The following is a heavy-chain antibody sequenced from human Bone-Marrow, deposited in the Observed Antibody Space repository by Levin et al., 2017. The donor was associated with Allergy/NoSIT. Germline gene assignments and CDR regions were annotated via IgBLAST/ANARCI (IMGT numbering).Heavy chain of an antibody. CDR3: THRPIPSSGSPVVSFSFQS. Sequence: SGPTLVKPPQTLTLTCTFSGFSLNTTGVAVGWIRQPPGKALEWLALIYWDDDKRYSPSRGNRLTVTRDTSKNQVVLTMTNMLPVDTAPLYCTHRPIPSSGSPVVSFSFQSWGPGSLVTVSS. CDR1: GFSLNTTGVA. J-gene: IGHJ5*02. V-gene: IGHV2-5*02. CDR2: IYWDDDK. D-gene: IGHD4-23*01.